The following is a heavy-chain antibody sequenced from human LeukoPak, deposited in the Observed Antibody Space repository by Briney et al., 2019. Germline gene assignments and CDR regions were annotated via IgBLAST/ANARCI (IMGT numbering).Heavy chain of an antibody. J-gene: IGHJ4*02. Sequence: GGSLRLSCAGSGFSFRSYSMNWVRQAPGRGLQWVSSISSSNSYISYEDSVKGQFTISRDNSKNTMYLQMNRLRAEDTAVYYCAKDNAYYDSRGYYSYFDYWGQGTLVTVSS. D-gene: IGHD3-22*01. CDR3: AKDNAYYDSRGYYSYFDY. CDR1: GFSFRSYS. V-gene: IGHV3-21*01. CDR2: ISSSNSYI.